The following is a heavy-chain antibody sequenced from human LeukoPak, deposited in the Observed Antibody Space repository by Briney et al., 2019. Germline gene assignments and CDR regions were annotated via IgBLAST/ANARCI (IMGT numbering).Heavy chain of an antibody. J-gene: IGHJ3*02. V-gene: IGHV3-30*02. CDR1: GFTFSSYG. CDR3: ARDRDPPAFEI. CDR2: IRYDGTKK. Sequence: RPGGSLRLSCAASGFTFSSYGMHWVRQAPGKGLEWAAFIRYDGTKKFYADFVKGRFTISRDNSKNTLYLQMNSLRDEDTAVFYCARDRDPPAFEIWGQGTMVTVSS.